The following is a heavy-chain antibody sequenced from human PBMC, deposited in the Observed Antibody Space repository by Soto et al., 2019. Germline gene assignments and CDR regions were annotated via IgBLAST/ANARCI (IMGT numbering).Heavy chain of an antibody. CDR3: ATMGTPATGLYYFDY. CDR2: IYYSGIT. CDR1: GGSISSYY. D-gene: IGHD1-7*01. V-gene: IGHV4-59*08. Sequence: SETLSLTCTVSGGSISSYYWSWIRQPPGKGLEWIGYIYYSGITDYNPSLKSRVTISVDTSKNQFSLNLSFVTAADTAVYYCATMGTPATGLYYFDYWGQGTLVTVSS. J-gene: IGHJ4*02.